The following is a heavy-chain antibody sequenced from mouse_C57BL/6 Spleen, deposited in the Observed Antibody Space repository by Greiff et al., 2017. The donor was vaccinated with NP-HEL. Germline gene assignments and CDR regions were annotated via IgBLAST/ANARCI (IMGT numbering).Heavy chain of an antibody. D-gene: IGHD2-2*01. V-gene: IGHV1-50*01. CDR1: GYTFTSYW. Sequence: QVQLQQPGAELVKPGASVKLSCKASGYTFTSYWMQWVKQRPGQGLEWIGEIDPSDSYTNYNQKFTGKATVTVDTSSSTAYMQLSSLTSEDSAVYYCARRGRLQLDAMDYWGQGTSVTVSS. J-gene: IGHJ4*01. CDR2: IDPSDSYT. CDR3: ARRGRLQLDAMDY.